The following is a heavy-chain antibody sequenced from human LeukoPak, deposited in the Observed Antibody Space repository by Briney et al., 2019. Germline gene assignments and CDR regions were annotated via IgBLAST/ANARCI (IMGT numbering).Heavy chain of an antibody. V-gene: IGHV4-39*07. Sequence: SETLSLTCTVSGGSISSSSYYWGWIRQPPGKGLEWIGSIYYSGSTYYNPSLKSRVTMSVDTSQNQFSLKLSSVTAADTAVYYCARRSRDMYYFDYWGQGTLVTVSS. CDR2: IYYSGST. D-gene: IGHD2-15*01. CDR1: GGSISSSSYY. J-gene: IGHJ4*02. CDR3: ARRSRDMYYFDY.